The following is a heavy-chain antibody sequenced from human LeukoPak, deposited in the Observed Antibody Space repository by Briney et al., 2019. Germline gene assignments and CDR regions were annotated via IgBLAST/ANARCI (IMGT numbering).Heavy chain of an antibody. J-gene: IGHJ4*02. Sequence: GRSLRLSCAASGFTFSSYAMHWVRQAPGKGLEWVAVISYDGSNKYYADSVKGRFTISRDNAKNSLYLQMNSLRAEDTAVYYCARADFTAALDYWGQGTLVTVSS. CDR1: GFTFSSYA. D-gene: IGHD6-13*01. V-gene: IGHV3-30-3*01. CDR2: ISYDGSNK. CDR3: ARADFTAALDY.